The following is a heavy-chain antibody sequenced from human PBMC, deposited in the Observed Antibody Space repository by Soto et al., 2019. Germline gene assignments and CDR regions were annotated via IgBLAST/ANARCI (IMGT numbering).Heavy chain of an antibody. CDR2: IYPGDSDT. CDR3: ARHSIRPTETSDYYYGMDV. J-gene: IGHJ6*02. V-gene: IGHV5-51*01. Sequence: GESLKISCKGSGYSFTSYWIGWVRQMPGKGLEWVGIIYPGDSDTRYSPSFQGQVTISADKSISTAYLQWSRLKASDTAMYYCARHSIRPTETSDYYYGMDVWGQGTTVTVSS. CDR1: GYSFTSYW. D-gene: IGHD2-21*01.